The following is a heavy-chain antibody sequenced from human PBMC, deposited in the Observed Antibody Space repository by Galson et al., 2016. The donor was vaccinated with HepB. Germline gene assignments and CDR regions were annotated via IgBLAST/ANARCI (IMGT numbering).Heavy chain of an antibody. CDR2: IRNKGYSATT. J-gene: IGHJ3*02. CDR3: SRVLNEYGDYEAFDI. Sequence: SLRLSCAASGFTFGAYAMSWFRQAPGKGLEWVGFIRNKGYSATTEYAASVKGRFIISREDSKSTAYLQMNSLRTEDTAVYYCSRVLNEYGDYEAFDIWGQGTMVTVA. CDR1: GFTFGAYA. V-gene: IGHV3-49*03. D-gene: IGHD4-17*01.